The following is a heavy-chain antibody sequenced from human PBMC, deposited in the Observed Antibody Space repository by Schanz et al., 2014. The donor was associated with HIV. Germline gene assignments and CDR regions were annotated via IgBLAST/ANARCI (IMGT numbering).Heavy chain of an antibody. CDR1: GFTFGNYD. Sequence: EVRLVESGGGLVQPGRSLRLSCAASGFTFGNYDMHWVRQPEGKGLEWVSVVSTDGVAQYAGSVKGRFTISRENAINALHLQMNWLRVGDTAVYFFVRGDRKTPIFGVGIPFYGMDAWGQGTAVTVSS. CDR3: VRGDRKTPIFGVGIPFYGMDA. D-gene: IGHD3-3*01. J-gene: IGHJ6*02. V-gene: IGHV3-13*01. CDR2: VSTDGVA.